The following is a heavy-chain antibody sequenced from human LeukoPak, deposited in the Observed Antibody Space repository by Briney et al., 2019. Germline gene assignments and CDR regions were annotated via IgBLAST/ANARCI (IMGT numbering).Heavy chain of an antibody. Sequence: PSETLSLTCTVSGGSISSGDYYWSWIRQPPGKGLEWIGYIYYSGSTNYNPSLKSRVTISVDTSKNQFSLKLSSVTAADTAVYYCARAPRRGFGWFDPWGQGTLVTVSS. D-gene: IGHD3-10*01. CDR1: GGSISSGDYY. CDR2: IYYSGST. V-gene: IGHV4-61*08. CDR3: ARAPRRGFGWFDP. J-gene: IGHJ5*02.